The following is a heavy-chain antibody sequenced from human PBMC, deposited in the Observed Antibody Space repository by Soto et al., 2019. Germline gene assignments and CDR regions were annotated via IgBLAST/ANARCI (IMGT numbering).Heavy chain of an antibody. J-gene: IGHJ4*01. CDR1: GYTLTELS. CDR3: ATAAQGGNYDILTGFVYDY. CDR2: FDPEDGET. Sequence: GASVKVSCKVSGYTLTELSMHWVRQAPGKGLEWMGGFDPEDGETIYAQKFQGRVTMTEDTSTDTAYKELSSLRSEDTAVYYCATAAQGGNYDILTGFVYDYWGQGTLVTVSS. D-gene: IGHD3-9*01. V-gene: IGHV1-24*01.